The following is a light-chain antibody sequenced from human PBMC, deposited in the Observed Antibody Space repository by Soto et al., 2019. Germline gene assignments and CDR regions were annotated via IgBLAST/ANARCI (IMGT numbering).Light chain of an antibody. Sequence: QMTQSPSSLSASVGDRVTITCRASHGISNYLAWYQQTPGKVPKLLIYAASTLQSGVPSRFSGGGSGTDFTLTISSLLPEDVATYYCQKYNSAPHTFGPGTKVDIK. CDR3: QKYNSAPHT. J-gene: IGKJ3*01. CDR2: AAS. V-gene: IGKV1-27*01. CDR1: HGISNY.